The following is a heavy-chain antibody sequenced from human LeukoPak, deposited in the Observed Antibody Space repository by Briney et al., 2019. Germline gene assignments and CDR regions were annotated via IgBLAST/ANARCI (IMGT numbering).Heavy chain of an antibody. Sequence: GASVKVSCKASGYTFTSYYMHWVRQAPGQGLEWMEIINPSGGSTSYAQKFQGRVTMTRDTSTSTVYMELSSLRSEDTAVYYCARDQVVIQKYYYYGMDVWGQGTTVTVSS. CDR1: GYTFTSYY. D-gene: IGHD3-22*01. CDR2: INPSGGST. CDR3: ARDQVVIQKYYYYGMDV. J-gene: IGHJ6*02. V-gene: IGHV1-46*01.